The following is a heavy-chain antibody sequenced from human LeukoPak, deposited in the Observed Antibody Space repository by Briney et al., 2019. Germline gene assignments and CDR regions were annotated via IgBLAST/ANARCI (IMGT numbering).Heavy chain of an antibody. J-gene: IGHJ6*02. CDR1: GFTFSSYG. D-gene: IGHD2-8*01. Sequence: GGSLRLSCTASGFTFSSYGMHWVRQAPGKGLEWVAVISYDGSNKYYADSVKGRFTISRDNSKNTLYLQMNSLRAEDTAVYYCAKDRVVLMVYAILGPYYYYGMDVWGQGTTVTVSS. CDR3: AKDRVVLMVYAILGPYYYYGMDV. V-gene: IGHV3-30*18. CDR2: ISYDGSNK.